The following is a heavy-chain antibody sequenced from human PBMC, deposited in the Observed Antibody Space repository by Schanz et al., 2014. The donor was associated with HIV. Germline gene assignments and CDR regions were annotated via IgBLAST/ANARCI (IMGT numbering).Heavy chain of an antibody. Sequence: QVQLVESGGGVVQPGRSLRLSCAASGFTFSNHGMNWVRQAPGKGLAWVALISYDGSNRYYSDSVKGRFTISRDNSNNTLYLQMNSLTVDDTAVYYCARGSGPYYYYYGMDVWGQGTTVTVSS. CDR1: GFTFSNHG. CDR2: ISYDGSNR. D-gene: IGHD3-10*01. J-gene: IGHJ6*02. CDR3: ARGSGPYYYYYGMDV. V-gene: IGHV3-30*03.